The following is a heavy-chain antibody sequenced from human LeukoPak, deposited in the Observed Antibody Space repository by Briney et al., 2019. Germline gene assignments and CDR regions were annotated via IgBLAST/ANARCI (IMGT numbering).Heavy chain of an antibody. Sequence: ASVKVSCKASGYTFTSYGISRVRLAPGQGLEWMGWISAYNGNTNYAQKLQGRVTMTTDTSTSTAYMELRSLRSDDTAVYYCAKDLKAGPDPLDFWGQGTLVTVSS. CDR2: ISAYNGNT. J-gene: IGHJ4*02. CDR3: AKDLKAGPDPLDF. V-gene: IGHV1-18*01. D-gene: IGHD6-19*01. CDR1: GYTFTSYG.